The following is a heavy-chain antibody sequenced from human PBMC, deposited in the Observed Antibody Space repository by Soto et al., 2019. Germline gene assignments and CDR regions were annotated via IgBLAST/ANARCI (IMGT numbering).Heavy chain of an antibody. CDR2: IYYSGST. CDR3: ARVPENSGSYYYFDL. D-gene: IGHD1-26*01. CDR1: GGSISSGDYY. V-gene: IGHV4-30-4*01. J-gene: IGHJ4*02. Sequence: KPSETLSLTCTVSGGSISSGDYYWSWIRQPPGKGLEWIGYIYYSGSTYYNPSLKSRVTISVDTSKNQFSLKLSSVTAADTAVYYCARVPENSGSYYYFDLWGQGTLVTVSS.